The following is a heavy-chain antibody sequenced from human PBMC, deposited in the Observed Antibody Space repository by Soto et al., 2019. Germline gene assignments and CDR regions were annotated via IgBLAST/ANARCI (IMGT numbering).Heavy chain of an antibody. J-gene: IGHJ4*02. V-gene: IGHV4-61*01. D-gene: IGHD4-17*01. CDR3: ARYGDYERYFDY. CDR1: GDSVTSGSYY. Sequence: SETLSLTCSVTGDSVTSGSYYWSWMRQAPGAGLEWIGYIYYSGSTYYNPSLKSRVTISVDTSKNQFSLKLSSVTAADTAVYYCARYGDYERYFDYWGQGTLVTVSS. CDR2: IYYSGST.